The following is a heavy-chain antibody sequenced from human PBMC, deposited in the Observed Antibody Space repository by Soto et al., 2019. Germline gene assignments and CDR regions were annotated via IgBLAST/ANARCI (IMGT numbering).Heavy chain of an antibody. CDR2: VSGYNGHT. D-gene: IGHD1-26*01. J-gene: IGHJ5*02. CDR3: ARLVGPTSSDNWFDP. CDR1: GYTFFNYG. Sequence: QVKLVQSGAEVRKPGASVKVSCKASGYTFFNYGITWVRQVPGQGLEWMGWVSGYNGHTNYAQKFEGRVTMTRDISTTTAYIELRNLRSDDTAVYYCARLVGPTSSDNWFDPWGQGTLVTVSS. V-gene: IGHV1-18*01.